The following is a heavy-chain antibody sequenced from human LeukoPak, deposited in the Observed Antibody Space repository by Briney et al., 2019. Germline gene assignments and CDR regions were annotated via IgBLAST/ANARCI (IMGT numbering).Heavy chain of an antibody. D-gene: IGHD4-23*01. J-gene: IGHJ3*02. V-gene: IGHV4-34*01. Sequence: SETLSLTCAVYGGSFSGYYWSWIRQPPGKGLEWIGEINHSGSTNYNPSLKSRVTISVDTSKNQFSLKLSSVTAAGTAVYYCARGTMVVTRRAFDIWGQGTMVTVSS. CDR2: INHSGST. CDR3: ARGTMVVTRRAFDI. CDR1: GGSFSGYY.